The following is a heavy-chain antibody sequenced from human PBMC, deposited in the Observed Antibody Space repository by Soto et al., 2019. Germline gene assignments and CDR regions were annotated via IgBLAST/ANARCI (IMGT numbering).Heavy chain of an antibody. J-gene: IGHJ4*02. CDR2: IYSGGST. CDR1: WFTVISNY. D-gene: IGHD3-16*01. V-gene: IGHV3-53*01. Sequence: GGSLRLSCASSWFTVISNYMNWVRQAPGKGLEWVSVIYSGGSTYYADSVKGRFTISRDNSKNSLYLQMNSLRDEYSSVYYCATDLLWSSDYWGQGTLVTVSS. CDR3: ATDLLWSSDY.